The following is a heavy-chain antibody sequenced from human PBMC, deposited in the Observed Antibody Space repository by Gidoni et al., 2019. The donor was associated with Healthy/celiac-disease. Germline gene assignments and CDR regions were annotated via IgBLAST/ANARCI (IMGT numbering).Heavy chain of an antibody. V-gene: IGHV1-69*01. J-gene: IGHJ6*02. D-gene: IGHD1-26*01. Sequence: QVQLVQSGAEVKKPGSSVKVSCKASGGTFSSYAISWVRQAPGQGLEWMGGIIPIFGTANYAQKFQGRVTITADESTSTAYMELSSLRSEDTAVYYCAGVPDGSYTPRGDYYGMDVWGQGTTVTVSS. CDR3: AGVPDGSYTPRGDYYGMDV. CDR2: IIPIFGTA. CDR1: GGTFSSYA.